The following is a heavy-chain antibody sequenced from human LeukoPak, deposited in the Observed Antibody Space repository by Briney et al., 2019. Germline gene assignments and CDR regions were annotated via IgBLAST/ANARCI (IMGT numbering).Heavy chain of an antibody. V-gene: IGHV4-39*01. CDR1: XSYX. D-gene: IGHD2-2*01. Sequence: XSYXWXWXXQXXXXGXXWXGSIXYXXSTYYNPSLKSRVTISVDTPKNQFSRKLSSVTAADTAVYYCARTMSLGYCTTTSCHGAFDIWGQGTMVTVSS. J-gene: IGHJ3*02. CDR3: ARTMSLGYCTTTSCHGAFDI. CDR2: IXYXXST.